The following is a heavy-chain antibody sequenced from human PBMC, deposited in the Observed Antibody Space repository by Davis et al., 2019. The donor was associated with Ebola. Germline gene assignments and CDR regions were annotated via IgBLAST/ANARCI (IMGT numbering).Heavy chain of an antibody. D-gene: IGHD6-13*01. J-gene: IGHJ4*02. V-gene: IGHV1-69*06. CDR2: IIPVFGAT. CDR3: AKVKYYSTWRGGFDS. Sequence: AASVKVSCKASGVTYNNYAISWVRQAPGQGLEWMGGIIPVFGATNYAQKFQGRVTITADKSSSTAYMELNSLTSEDTAVYYCAKVKYYSTWRGGFDSWGQGTLVTVSS. CDR1: GVTYNNYA.